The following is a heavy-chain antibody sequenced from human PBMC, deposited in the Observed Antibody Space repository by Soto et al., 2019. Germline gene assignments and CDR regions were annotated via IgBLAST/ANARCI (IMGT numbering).Heavy chain of an antibody. V-gene: IGHV3-30-3*01. D-gene: IGHD1-1*01. CDR1: GFTFDTYG. CDR3: ARVTPGNNLYYFSGLDF. Sequence: LRLSCVASGFTFDTYGIHWVRQAPGKGLQWVALISYEGSNTYYADSVRGRFTISRDNSKNALYLQMNTLRPEDTGVYYCARVTPGNNLYYFSGLDFWGQGTSVTVSS. CDR2: ISYEGSNT. J-gene: IGHJ6*02.